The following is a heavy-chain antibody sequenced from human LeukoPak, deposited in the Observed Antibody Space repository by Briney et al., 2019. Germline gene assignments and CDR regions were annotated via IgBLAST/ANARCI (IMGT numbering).Heavy chain of an antibody. J-gene: IGHJ4*02. D-gene: IGHD6-19*01. CDR2: IYTSGNT. Sequence: LETLSLTCTVSGGSISSYYWSWIRQPAGKGLEWIGRIYTSGNTNYNPSLKSRVTMSVDTSKNQFSLKLSSVTAADTAVYYCARDSLGDGSGWYRGLFDYWGQGTLVTVSS. CDR1: GGSISSYY. V-gene: IGHV4-4*07. CDR3: ARDSLGDGSGWYRGLFDY.